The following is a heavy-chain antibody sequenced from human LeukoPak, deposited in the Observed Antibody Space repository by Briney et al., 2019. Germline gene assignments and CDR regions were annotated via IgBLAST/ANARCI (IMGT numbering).Heavy chain of an antibody. D-gene: IGHD3-22*01. J-gene: IGHJ3*02. CDR2: IIPIFGTA. CDR1: GGTFISYA. Sequence: ASVKVSCKASGGTFISYAISWVRQAPGQGREWMGGIIPIFGTANYAQKFQGRVTITTDESTSTAYMELSSLRSEDTAVYYCAALGYYDSSGYWPDAFDIWGQGTMVTVSS. CDR3: AALGYYDSSGYWPDAFDI. V-gene: IGHV1-69*05.